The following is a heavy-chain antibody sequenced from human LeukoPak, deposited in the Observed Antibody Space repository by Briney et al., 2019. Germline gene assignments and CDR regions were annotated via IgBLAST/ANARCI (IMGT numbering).Heavy chain of an antibody. CDR3: ARALGYYDIRVWDY. V-gene: IGHV4-59*01. CDR2: INHSGST. Sequence: KTSETLSLTCTVSGGSISSYYWSWIRQSPGKGLEWIGYINHSGSTKYNPSLKSRGTISVDMSRNQFSLKLSSVTAADTAVYYCARALGYYDIRVWDYWGQGTLVTVSS. CDR1: GGSISSYY. J-gene: IGHJ4*02. D-gene: IGHD3-22*01.